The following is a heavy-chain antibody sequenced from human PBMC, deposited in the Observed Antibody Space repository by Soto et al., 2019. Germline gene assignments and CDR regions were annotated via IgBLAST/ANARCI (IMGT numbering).Heavy chain of an antibody. D-gene: IGHD1-26*01. Sequence: QVQLVESGGGVVQPGRSLRLSCAASGFSFSDYVMHWVRQAPGKGLEWVAVMWYHGRDLFYTDSVKGRFTISSDNSKNTPFLQMNSLSADDTAVYYCASAQGGKSGSFIVDHWGQGALVTVSS. CDR2: MWYHGRDL. V-gene: IGHV3-33*01. CDR3: ASAQGGKSGSFIVDH. J-gene: IGHJ4*02. CDR1: GFSFSDYV.